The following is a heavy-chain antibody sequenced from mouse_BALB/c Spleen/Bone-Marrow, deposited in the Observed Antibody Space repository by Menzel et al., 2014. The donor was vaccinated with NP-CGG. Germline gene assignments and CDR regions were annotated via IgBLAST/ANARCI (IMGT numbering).Heavy chain of an antibody. CDR1: GYTFTDYA. V-gene: IGHV1-67*01. CDR3: ARSGYGYDWFAY. J-gene: IGHJ3*01. D-gene: IGHD2-2*01. Sequence: VKLMESGPELVRPGVSVKISCKGSGYTFTDYAMHWVKQSHAKSLEWIGVISTYPGNTNYNQKFKGKATMTVDKSSSTAYMELARLTSEDSAIYYCARSGYGYDWFAYWGQGTLVTVSA. CDR2: ISTYPGNT.